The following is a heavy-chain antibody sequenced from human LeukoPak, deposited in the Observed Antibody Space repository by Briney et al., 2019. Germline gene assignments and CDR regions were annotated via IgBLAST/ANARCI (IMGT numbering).Heavy chain of an antibody. J-gene: IGHJ4*02. Sequence: SVKVSCKASRGTFSSYAISWVRQAPGQGLEWMGRVIPILGIANYAQKFQGRVTITADKSTSTAYMELSSLRSEDTAVYYCARDSPSRGYSYGYPDYWGQGTPVTVSS. CDR1: RGTFSSYA. CDR3: ARDSPSRGYSYGYPDY. CDR2: VIPILGIA. V-gene: IGHV1-69*04. D-gene: IGHD5-18*01.